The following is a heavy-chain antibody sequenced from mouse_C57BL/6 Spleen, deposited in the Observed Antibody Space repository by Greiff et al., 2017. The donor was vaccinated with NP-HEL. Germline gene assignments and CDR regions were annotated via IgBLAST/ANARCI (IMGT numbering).Heavy chain of an antibody. CDR3: ARGPIYYGYDDY. J-gene: IGHJ2*01. D-gene: IGHD2-2*01. CDR2: IHPNSGST. Sequence: QVQLQQPGAELVKPGASVKLSCKASGYTFTSYWMHWVKQRPGQGLEWIGMIHPNSGSTNYNEKFKSKATLTVDKSSSTAYMQLSSLTSEDSAVYYCARGPIYYGYDDYWGQGTTLTVSS. CDR1: GYTFTSYW. V-gene: IGHV1-64*01.